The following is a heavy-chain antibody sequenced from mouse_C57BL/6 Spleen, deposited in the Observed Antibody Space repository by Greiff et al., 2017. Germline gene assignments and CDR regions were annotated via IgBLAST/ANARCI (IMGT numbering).Heavy chain of an antibody. J-gene: IGHJ3*01. Sequence: QVQLQQSGPELVKPGASVKISCKASGYAFSSSWMNWVKQRPGKGLEWIGRIYPGDGDTNYNGKFKGKATLTADKSSSTAYMQLSSLTSEDSAVCFCAGAQAPAFAYWGQGTLVTVAA. CDR1: GYAFSSSW. CDR2: IYPGDGDT. V-gene: IGHV1-82*01. CDR3: AGAQAPAFAY. D-gene: IGHD3-2*02.